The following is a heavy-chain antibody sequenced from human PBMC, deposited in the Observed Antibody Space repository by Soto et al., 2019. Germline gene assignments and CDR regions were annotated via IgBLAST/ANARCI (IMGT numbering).Heavy chain of an antibody. Sequence: GGSLRLSCAASGFTFSDYYMSWIRQAPGKGLEWVSYISSSGSTIYYADSVKGRFTISRDNAKNSLYLQMNSLRAEDTAVYYCARVVGRNIFYYYYMDVWGKGTTVTVSS. V-gene: IGHV3-11*01. D-gene: IGHD3-9*01. J-gene: IGHJ6*03. CDR3: ARVVGRNIFYYYYMDV. CDR1: GFTFSDYY. CDR2: ISSSGSTI.